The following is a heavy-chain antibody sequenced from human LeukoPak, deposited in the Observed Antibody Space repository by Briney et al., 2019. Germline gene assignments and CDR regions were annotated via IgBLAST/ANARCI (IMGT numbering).Heavy chain of an antibody. D-gene: IGHD5-18*01. V-gene: IGHV3-21*01. J-gene: IGHJ4*02. CDR2: ITSSNSDI. CDR1: GFTLRSYS. CDR3: ARDLDTAMVTFGY. Sequence: PRGSLTLFCAPSGFTLRSYSMNWVPQAPGKGLEWVSSITSSNSDIYYADSVKGRLTISRDNAKHSLYLQMNSLRAEETAVYYCARDLDTAMVTFGYWGQGTLVTVSS.